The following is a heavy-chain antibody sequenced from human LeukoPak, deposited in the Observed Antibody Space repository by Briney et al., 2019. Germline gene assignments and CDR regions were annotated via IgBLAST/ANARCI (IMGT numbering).Heavy chain of an antibody. CDR3: ARAIYDSSGYYYYFDY. Sequence: ASVKVSCKASGYAFTRYGISWGPQAPGQGLEWMGWISAYNGNTNYAQKLQGRVTMTTDTSTSTAYMELRSLRSYDMAVYYCARAIYDSSGYYYYFDYWGQGTLVTVSS. J-gene: IGHJ4*02. D-gene: IGHD3-22*01. V-gene: IGHV1-18*03. CDR2: ISAYNGNT. CDR1: GYAFTRYG.